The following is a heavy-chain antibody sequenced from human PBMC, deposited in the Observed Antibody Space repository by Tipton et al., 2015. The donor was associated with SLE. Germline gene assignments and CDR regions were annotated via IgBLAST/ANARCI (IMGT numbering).Heavy chain of an antibody. CDR3: ARTGELFDY. D-gene: IGHD1-26*01. V-gene: IGHV4-38-2*02. Sequence: TLSLTCTVSGYSISSGYYWGWIRQPPGKGLEWIGSIYHSGSTYSNPSLKSRVTISVDTSKNQFSLRLSSVTAADTAVYYCARTGELFDYWGQGTLVTVSS. CDR1: GYSISSGYY. J-gene: IGHJ4*02. CDR2: IYHSGST.